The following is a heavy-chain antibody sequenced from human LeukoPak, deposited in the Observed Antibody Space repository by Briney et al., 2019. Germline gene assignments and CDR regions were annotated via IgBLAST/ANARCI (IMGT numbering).Heavy chain of an antibody. CDR3: ARDVHGWGPFDP. J-gene: IGHJ5*02. D-gene: IGHD1-26*01. Sequence: SETLSLTCTVSGGSISGSSYYWGWIRQHPGKGLEWIGYIYNSGNTYYNPSLKSRVTISEDTSKNQFSLKLSSVTAADTAVYYCARDVHGWGPFDPWGQGTLVTVSS. CDR2: IYNSGNT. CDR1: GGSISGSSYY. V-gene: IGHV4-31*03.